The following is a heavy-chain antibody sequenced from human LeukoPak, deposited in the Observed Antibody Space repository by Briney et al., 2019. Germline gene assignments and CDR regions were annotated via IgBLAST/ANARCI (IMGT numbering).Heavy chain of an antibody. CDR1: GGSISSYY. CDR3: ARSYYDSSGYHFDY. Sequence: PSETLSLTCTVSGGSISSYYWSWIRRPPGKGLEWIGYIYYSGSTNYNPSLKSRVTISVDTSKNQFSLKLSSVTAADTAVYYCARSYYDSSGYHFDYWGQGTLVTVSS. D-gene: IGHD3-22*01. V-gene: IGHV4-59*08. CDR2: IYYSGST. J-gene: IGHJ4*02.